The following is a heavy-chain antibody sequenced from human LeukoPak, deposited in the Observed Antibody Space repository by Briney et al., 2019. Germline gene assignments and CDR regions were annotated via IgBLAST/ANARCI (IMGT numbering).Heavy chain of an antibody. Sequence: SETLSLTCTVSGGSISSYYWSWIRQPPGKGLEWIGYIYYSGSTNYNPSLKSRVTISVDTSKNQFSLKLSSVTAADTAVYYCASLIAAAGLKDDYWGQGTLVTVSS. V-gene: IGHV4-59*08. J-gene: IGHJ4*02. CDR3: ASLIAAAGLKDDY. D-gene: IGHD6-13*01. CDR1: GGSISSYY. CDR2: IYYSGST.